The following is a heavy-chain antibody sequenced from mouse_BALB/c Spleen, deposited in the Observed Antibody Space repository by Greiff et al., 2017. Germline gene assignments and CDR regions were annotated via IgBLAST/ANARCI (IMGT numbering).Heavy chain of an antibody. CDR1: GYTFTSYW. V-gene: IGHV1-7*01. J-gene: IGHJ3*01. Sequence: QVQLKESGAELAKPGASVKMSCKASGYTFTSYWMHWVKQRPGQGLEWIGYINPSTGYTEYNQKFKDKATLTADKSSSTAYMQLSSLTSEDSAVYYCARGDYDGWFAYWGQGTLVTVSA. D-gene: IGHD2-4*01. CDR3: ARGDYDGWFAY. CDR2: INPSTGYT.